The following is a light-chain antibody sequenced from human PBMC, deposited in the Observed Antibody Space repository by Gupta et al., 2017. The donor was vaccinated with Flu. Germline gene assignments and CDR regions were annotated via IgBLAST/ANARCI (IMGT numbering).Light chain of an antibody. Sequence: QSALTQPASETGLPGQSITISCTGTSSAIGTYNLVSWYHQPHGKAPKLLIYEGSERPSGVSSRFSGSKSGNTASLTISGLQAEDEATYYCCSYTGRSPVVFGGGTTETVL. CDR1: SSAIGTYNL. V-gene: IGLV2-23*01. CDR3: CSYTGRSPVV. CDR2: EGS. J-gene: IGLJ2*01.